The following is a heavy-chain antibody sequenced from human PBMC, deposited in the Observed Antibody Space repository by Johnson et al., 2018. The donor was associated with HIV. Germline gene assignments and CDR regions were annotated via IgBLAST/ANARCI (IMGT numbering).Heavy chain of an antibody. Sequence: VQLVESGGGVVQPGRSLRLSCAASGFTFSSYDMHWVRQVTGKGLEWVSTIGTAGDTYYPDSVRGRFTISRDDSKNTLYLQMNSLKTEDTAVYYCARQQPSSVKGAFDIWGQGTMVTVSS. V-gene: IGHV3-13*01. CDR3: ARQQPSSVKGAFDI. D-gene: IGHD6-13*01. J-gene: IGHJ3*02. CDR1: GFTFSSYD. CDR2: IGTAGDT.